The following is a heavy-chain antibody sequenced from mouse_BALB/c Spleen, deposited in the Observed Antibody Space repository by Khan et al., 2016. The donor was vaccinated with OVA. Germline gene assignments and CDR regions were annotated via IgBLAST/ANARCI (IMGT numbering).Heavy chain of an antibody. J-gene: IGHJ2*01. CDR2: ISYSGRT. V-gene: IGHV3-2*02. D-gene: IGHD1-1*01. Sequence: VQLKQSGPGLVKPSQSLSLTCTVTGYSITSDYAWNWIRQFPGNKLEWMGYISYSGRTSSNPSLKSRISIPRETSKNQFFLQLNSVTTEDTATYFCARSVTITTVVATDFDYWGQGTTLTVSS. CDR1: GYSITSDYA. CDR3: ARSVTITTVVATDFDY.